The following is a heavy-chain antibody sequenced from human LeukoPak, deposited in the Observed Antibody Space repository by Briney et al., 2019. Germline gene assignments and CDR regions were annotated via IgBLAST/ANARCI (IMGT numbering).Heavy chain of an antibody. D-gene: IGHD2-15*01. V-gene: IGHV3-7*01. CDR1: GFTFGSYW. Sequence: GGSLRLSCAASGFTFGSYWMSWVRQAPGKGLEWVANIKQDGSEQYYVDSVKGRFTISRDNAKNSLYLQMNSLRAEDTAVYYCARDGGYCSGGSCSDYWGQGTLVTVSS. CDR2: IKQDGSEQ. J-gene: IGHJ4*02. CDR3: ARDGGYCSGGSCSDY.